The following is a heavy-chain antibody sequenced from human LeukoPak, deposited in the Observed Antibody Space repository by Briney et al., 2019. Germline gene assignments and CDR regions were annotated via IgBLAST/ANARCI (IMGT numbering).Heavy chain of an antibody. CDR1: GFTFSSYS. D-gene: IGHD5-18*01. CDR2: ISSSSSYM. CDR3: AREPSSRGRAMAPFV. Sequence: GGSLRLSCAASGFTFSSYSMNWVRQAPGKGLEWVSSISSSSSYMYYADSVKGRFTISRDNAKNSLYLQMNSLRAEDTAVYYCAREPSSRGRAMAPFVWGQGTLVTVSS. V-gene: IGHV3-21*01. J-gene: IGHJ4*02.